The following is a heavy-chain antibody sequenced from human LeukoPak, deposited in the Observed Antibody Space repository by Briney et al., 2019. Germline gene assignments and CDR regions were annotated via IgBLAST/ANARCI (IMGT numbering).Heavy chain of an antibody. V-gene: IGHV4-61*02. D-gene: IGHD3-10*01. Sequence: SETLSLTCTVSGGSISSGSYYWSWIRQPAGKGLEWIGRIYTSGSTNYNPSLKSRVTMSVDTSKNQFSLKLSSVTAADTAVYYCARGRESYYNPYYYYYYMDVWGKGTTVTVSS. CDR1: GGSISSGSYY. CDR3: ARGRESYYNPYYYYYYMDV. CDR2: IYTSGST. J-gene: IGHJ6*03.